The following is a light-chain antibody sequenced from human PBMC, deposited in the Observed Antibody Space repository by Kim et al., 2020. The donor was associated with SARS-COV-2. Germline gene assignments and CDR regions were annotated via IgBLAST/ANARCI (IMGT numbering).Light chain of an antibody. V-gene: IGLV2-14*03. CDR2: DVS. CDR1: SSDVGGYNY. Sequence: GQSIPISCTGTSSDVGGYNYVSWYQQHPGKAPKLMIYDVSNRPSGVSNRFSGSKSGNTASLTISGLQAEDEADYYCSSYTSSSIWVFGGGTQLTVL. CDR3: SSYTSSSIWV. J-gene: IGLJ3*02.